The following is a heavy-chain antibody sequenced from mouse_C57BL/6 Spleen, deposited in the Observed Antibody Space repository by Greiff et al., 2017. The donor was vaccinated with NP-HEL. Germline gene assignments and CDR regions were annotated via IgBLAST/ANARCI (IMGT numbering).Heavy chain of an antibody. Sequence: QVQLQQPGAELVKPGASVKLSCKASGYTFTSYWMHWVKQRPGQGLEWIGMIHPNSGSTNYNEKFKSKATLTVDKSSSTAYMQLSSLTSEDSAVYYCAHYYYGSRLYFDYWGQGTTLTVSS. D-gene: IGHD1-1*01. CDR2: IHPNSGST. CDR3: AHYYYGSRLYFDY. CDR1: GYTFTSYW. J-gene: IGHJ2*01. V-gene: IGHV1-64*01.